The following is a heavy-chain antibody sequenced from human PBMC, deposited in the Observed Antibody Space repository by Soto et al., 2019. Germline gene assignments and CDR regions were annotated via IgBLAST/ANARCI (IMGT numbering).Heavy chain of an antibody. CDR1: GFTFGDYA. V-gene: IGHV3-49*03. D-gene: IGHD4-17*01. CDR3: TRATVTKRKRFDP. CDR2: IRSKAYGGTT. J-gene: IGHJ5*02. Sequence: GGSLRLSCTASGFTFGDYAMSWFRQAPGKGLEWVGFIRSKAYGGTTEYAASVKGRFTISRDDSKSIAYLQMNSLKTEDTAVYYCTRATVTKRKRFDPWGQGTLVTVSS.